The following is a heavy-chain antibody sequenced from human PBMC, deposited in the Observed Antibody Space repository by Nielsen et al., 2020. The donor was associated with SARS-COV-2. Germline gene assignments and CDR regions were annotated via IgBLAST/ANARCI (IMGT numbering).Heavy chain of an antibody. CDR1: GFTFSGSA. CDR2: IRSYANEYAT. V-gene: IGHV3-73*01. J-gene: IGHJ4*02. D-gene: IGHD4-23*01. Sequence: GESLKISCVASGFTFSGSAMHWVRQASGKGLEWLGRIRSYANEYATAYAASVKGRFTIPRDDSKNTAYLQMNSLKMEDTAVYYCSSPTVAYWGQGTLVTVSS. CDR3: SSPTVAY.